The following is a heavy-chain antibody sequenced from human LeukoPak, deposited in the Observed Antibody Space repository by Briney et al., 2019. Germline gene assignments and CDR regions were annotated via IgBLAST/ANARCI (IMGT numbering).Heavy chain of an antibody. V-gene: IGHV4-39*07. CDR3: ARDSAGGASLGATTRWFDP. D-gene: IGHD1-26*01. J-gene: IGHJ5*02. CDR1: GGSISSSSYY. CDR2: IYYSGST. Sequence: PSETLSLTCTVSGGSISSSSYYWGWIRQPPGKGLERIGSIYYSGSTYYNPSLKSRVTISVDTSKNQFSLKLSSVTAADTAVYYCARDSAGGASLGATTRWFDPWGQGTLVTVSS.